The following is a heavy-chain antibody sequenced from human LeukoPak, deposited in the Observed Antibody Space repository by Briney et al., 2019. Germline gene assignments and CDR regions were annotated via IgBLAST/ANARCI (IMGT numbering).Heavy chain of an antibody. J-gene: IGHJ4*02. D-gene: IGHD3-10*01. CDR2: ITPDGSEK. Sequence: GGSLRLSCAASGFSYSAQWMTWVRQAAGKGLEWVAHITPDGSEKYYVDSVKGRFTISRDNAKNSLYLQMNSLRAEDTAVYYCARDFVATVRGVLPDYWGQGTLVTVSS. CDR1: GFSYSAQW. CDR3: ARDFVATVRGVLPDY. V-gene: IGHV3-7*01.